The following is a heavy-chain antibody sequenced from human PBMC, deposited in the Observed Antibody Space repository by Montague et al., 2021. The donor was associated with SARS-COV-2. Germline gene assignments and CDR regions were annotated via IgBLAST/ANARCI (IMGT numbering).Heavy chain of an antibody. CDR1: GFTFSTYA. CDR2: KSYDGSNK. V-gene: IGHV3-30*04. D-gene: IGHD1-26*01. Sequence: SLRLSCAASGFTFSTYAIYWVRQAPGKGLEWVALKSYDGSNKYYADSVKGRFTISRDNSKNTLYLLMNSLRADDTAVYYCARPAGGSYFDAFDIWGQGTMVTVSS. CDR3: ARPAGGSYFDAFDI. J-gene: IGHJ3*02.